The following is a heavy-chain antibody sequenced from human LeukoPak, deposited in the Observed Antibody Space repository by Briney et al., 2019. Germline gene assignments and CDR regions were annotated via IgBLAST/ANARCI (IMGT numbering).Heavy chain of an antibody. Sequence: GGSLRLSCAASGFTVSSNYMSWVRQAPGKGLEWVSVIYSDSGGSAYYADSVKGRFTMSRDNSKNTLYLHMNSLRAEDTAVYYCARGFTHDYGDYFDYWGQGTLVTVSS. V-gene: IGHV3-66*01. CDR1: GFTVSSNY. J-gene: IGHJ4*02. CDR3: ARGFTHDYGDYFDY. D-gene: IGHD4-17*01. CDR2: IYSDSGGSA.